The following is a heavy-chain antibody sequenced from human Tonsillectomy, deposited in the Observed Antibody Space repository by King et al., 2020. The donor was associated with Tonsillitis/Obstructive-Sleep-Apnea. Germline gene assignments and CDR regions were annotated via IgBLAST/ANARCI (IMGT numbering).Heavy chain of an antibody. Sequence: QLVQSGAEVKKPGESLKIACKGSGYTFTNQWIGWVRQMPGKGLEWVGIIFPGDSKTRYSPSFQGQVTISADKSINTAYLQWSSLRASDTAIYYCARLPYFDLWSGPFFDYWGQGSLVTVSS. D-gene: IGHD3-3*01. CDR1: GYTFTNQW. CDR3: ARLPYFDLWSGPFFDY. CDR2: IFPGDSKT. J-gene: IGHJ4*02. V-gene: IGHV5-51*01.